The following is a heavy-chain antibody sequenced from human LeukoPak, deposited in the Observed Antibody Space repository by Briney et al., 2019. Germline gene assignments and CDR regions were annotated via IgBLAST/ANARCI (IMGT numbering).Heavy chain of an antibody. J-gene: IGHJ2*01. CDR2: ISRSDSNI. V-gene: IGHV3-48*03. CDR1: GFTFSSYE. D-gene: IGHD4-23*01. Sequence: GGSLRLSCGASGFTFSSYEMNWVRQAPGKGLEWVSYISRSDSNIYYADSVKGRFTISRDNAKNSLYLQMNSLKAEDTAVYYCARNGGNSYWYFDLWGRGTLVTVSS. CDR3: ARNGGNSYWYFDL.